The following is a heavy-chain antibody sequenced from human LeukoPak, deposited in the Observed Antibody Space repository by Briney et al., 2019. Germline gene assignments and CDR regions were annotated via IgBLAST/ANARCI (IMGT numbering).Heavy chain of an antibody. CDR2: ISSSSSYI. J-gene: IGHJ3*02. Sequence: GGSLRLSCAASGFTFSSYSINWVRQAPGKGLEWVSSISSSSSYIYYADSVKGRFTISRDNAKNSLYLQMNSLRAEDMAVYYCARDRVGAYDAFDIWGQGTMVTVSS. D-gene: IGHD1-26*01. CDR1: GFTFSSYS. CDR3: ARDRVGAYDAFDI. V-gene: IGHV3-21*01.